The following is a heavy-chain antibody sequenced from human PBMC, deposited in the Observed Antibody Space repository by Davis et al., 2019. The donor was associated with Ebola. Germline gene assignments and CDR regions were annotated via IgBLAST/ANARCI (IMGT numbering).Heavy chain of an antibody. CDR3: ARVGPVDSGSYYFDY. CDR2: MYHSGGT. V-gene: IGHV4-59*08. D-gene: IGHD1-26*01. Sequence: PSETLSLTCTVSGGSISSYYWSWIRQPPGKGLEWIGYMYHSGGTNYNPSLKSRVTISVDTSKNQFSLKLSSVTAANTAVYYCARVGPVDSGSYYFDYWGQGTLVTVSS. CDR1: GGSISSYY. J-gene: IGHJ4*02.